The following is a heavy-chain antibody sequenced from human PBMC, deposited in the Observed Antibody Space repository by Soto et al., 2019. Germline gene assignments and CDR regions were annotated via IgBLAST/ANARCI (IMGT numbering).Heavy chain of an antibody. D-gene: IGHD3-9*01. J-gene: IGHJ4*02. CDR2: INPIGGSA. CDR1: GYTFTSYY. V-gene: IGHV1-46*01. Sequence: ASVKVSCKASGYTFTSYYMHWVRQAPGQGLEWMGIINPIGGSANYAQKFQGRVTITADTSTSTAYMELSSLRSEDTAVYYCEMMSLTGYLYWGQGTLVTVSS. CDR3: EMMSLTGYLY.